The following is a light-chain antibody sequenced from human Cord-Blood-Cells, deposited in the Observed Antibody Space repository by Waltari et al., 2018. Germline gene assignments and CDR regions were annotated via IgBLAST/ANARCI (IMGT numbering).Light chain of an antibody. Sequence: DIQMTQSPSTLSASVGDRVTITCRASQSISSWLAWNQQKPGKAPKLLIYKASSLESGVPSRFSGSGSGTEFTLTISSLQPDDFATYYCQQYNSYSPITFGQGTRLEIK. CDR2: KAS. V-gene: IGKV1-5*03. CDR1: QSISSW. J-gene: IGKJ5*01. CDR3: QQYNSYSPIT.